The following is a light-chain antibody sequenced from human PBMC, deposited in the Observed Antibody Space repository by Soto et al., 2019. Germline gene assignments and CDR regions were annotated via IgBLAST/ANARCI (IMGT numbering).Light chain of an antibody. CDR2: GAS. Sequence: VMTQSRGTLSLRASATAXWRGRAGQGVTTNFAWYQQKPGQAPRLLIYGASSRATGIPDRFSGSGSGTDFTLTISRLEPEDFAVYYCQQYETSPRTFGQGTKVDI. J-gene: IGKJ1*01. CDR3: QQYETSPRT. CDR1: QGVTTN. V-gene: IGKV3-20*01.